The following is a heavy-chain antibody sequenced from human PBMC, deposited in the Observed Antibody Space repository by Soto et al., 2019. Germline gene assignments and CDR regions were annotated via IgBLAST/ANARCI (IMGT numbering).Heavy chain of an antibody. Sequence: PSETLSLTCAVSGGSISSGGYSWNWIRQPPGKGLEWIGYIYHSGSTLYNPSLKSRVTISVDTSKNQVSLKLNSVTAADTAVYICVSGYQWDGFAYWGRGTLDTGSS. CDR3: VSGYQWDGFAY. D-gene: IGHD1-26*01. CDR2: IYHSGST. CDR1: GGSISSGGYS. J-gene: IGHJ4*02. V-gene: IGHV4-30-2*03.